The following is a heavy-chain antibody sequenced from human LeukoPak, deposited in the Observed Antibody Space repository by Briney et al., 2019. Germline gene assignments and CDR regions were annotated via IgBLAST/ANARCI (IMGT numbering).Heavy chain of an antibody. Sequence: GGSLRLSCAASGFTFDDCAMHWVRQAPGKGLEWVSGISWNSGSIGYADSVKGRFTISRDNAKNSLYLQMNSLRAEDTALYYCAKTPGSGWYTYFDYWGQGTLVTVSS. D-gene: IGHD6-19*01. CDR1: GFTFDDCA. CDR2: ISWNSGSI. CDR3: AKTPGSGWYTYFDY. J-gene: IGHJ4*02. V-gene: IGHV3-9*01.